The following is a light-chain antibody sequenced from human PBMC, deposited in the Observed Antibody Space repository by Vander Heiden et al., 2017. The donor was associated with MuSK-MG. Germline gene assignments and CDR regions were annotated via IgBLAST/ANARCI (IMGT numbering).Light chain of an antibody. CDR1: QSVSRSY. V-gene: IGKV3-20*01. CDR3: QQYGSSPPIT. J-gene: IGKJ5*01. CDR2: GAS. Sequence: EIVLTQSPGTLSLSPGERATLSCRASQSVSRSYLAWYQQKPGQAPRLLIYGASSRATGIPDRFGGSGSGTDFTLTISRLEPEDFAVYYCQQYGSSPPITFGQGTRLEIK.